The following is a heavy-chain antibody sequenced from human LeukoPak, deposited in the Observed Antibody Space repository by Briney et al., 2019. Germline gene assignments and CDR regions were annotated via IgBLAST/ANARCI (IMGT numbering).Heavy chain of an antibody. V-gene: IGHV4-39*01. CDR1: GGSISSSSYY. CDR2: IYYSGST. J-gene: IGHJ4*02. D-gene: IGHD4-23*01. CDR3: ASPYFSYGGNLVY. Sequence: SETLSLTCTVSGGSISSSSYYWGWIRQPPGKGLEWIGSIYYSGSTYHNPSLKSRVTISVDTSKNQFSLKLSSVTAADTAVYYCASPYFSYGGNLVYWGQGTLVTVSS.